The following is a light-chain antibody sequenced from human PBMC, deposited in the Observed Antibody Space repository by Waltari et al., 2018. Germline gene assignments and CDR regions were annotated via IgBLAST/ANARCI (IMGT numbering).Light chain of an antibody. CDR3: QQCNSYWAA. CDR1: QSISGW. J-gene: IGKJ1*01. V-gene: IGKV1-5*01. Sequence: DIQMTQSPSTLSASVGDRVTITCRASQSISGWLAWYQQKPGKAPKLLIDIASSLESGVPSRFSGIRSGTEFTLTISSLQPDDFATYYCQQCNSYWAAFGPGTKVEIK. CDR2: IAS.